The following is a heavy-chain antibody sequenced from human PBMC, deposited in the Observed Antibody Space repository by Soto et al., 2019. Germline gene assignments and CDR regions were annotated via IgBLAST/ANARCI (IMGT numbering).Heavy chain of an antibody. D-gene: IGHD1-1*01. CDR3: ARRSRSWFDA. V-gene: IGHV4-4*02. J-gene: IGHJ5*02. Sequence: QVQLQESGPGLVKPSGTLSLTCGVSVSGGSMSSNNWWSWVRQSPGKGPEWIGEIYHTESTHYNPSLKSRVTILIDKSKNQFSLKLSSVTAADTAVYYCARRSRSWFDAWGPGTRVTVSS. CDR2: IYHTEST. CDR1: GGSMSSNNW.